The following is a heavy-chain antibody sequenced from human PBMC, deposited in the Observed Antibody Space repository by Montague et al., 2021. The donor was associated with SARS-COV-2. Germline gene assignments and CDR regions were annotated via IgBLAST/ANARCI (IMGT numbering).Heavy chain of an antibody. V-gene: IGHV2-5*02. CDR3: VHRHPPVAGGSYYCFDY. J-gene: IGHJ4*02. CDR2: IFWDDDK. CDR1: GFSLTTSGVA. D-gene: IGHD1-26*01. Sequence: PALVKPTQTLTLTCAVSGFSLTTSGVAVGWIRQPPGKALEWLALIFWDDDKRFSPSLRSRLTISKDTPKNQVVLTVTNMDPVDTATYYYVHRHPPVAGGSYYCFDYWGQGALVTVSS.